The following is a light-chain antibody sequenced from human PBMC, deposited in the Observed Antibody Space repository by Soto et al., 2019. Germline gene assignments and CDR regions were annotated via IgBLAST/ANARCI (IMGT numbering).Light chain of an antibody. CDR1: NIGSKS. CDR3: QVWDSSSDHYV. CDR2: YDS. V-gene: IGLV3-21*04. Sequence: SYELTQPPSVSVAPGKTARITCGGNNIGSKSVHWYQQKPGQAPVLVIYYDSDRPSGIPERFSGSNSGNTATLTISRVEAGDEADYYCQVWDSSSDHYVFGTGPKATV. J-gene: IGLJ1*01.